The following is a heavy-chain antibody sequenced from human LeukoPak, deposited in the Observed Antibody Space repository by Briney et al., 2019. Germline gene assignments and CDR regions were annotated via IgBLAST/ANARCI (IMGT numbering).Heavy chain of an antibody. V-gene: IGHV1-18*01. CDR3: ARDQLRYYGSNNYYSDMDF. D-gene: IGHD3-10*01. J-gene: IGHJ6*02. CDR1: GYTFTSYA. Sequence: ASVKVSCKASGYTFTSYAIAWVRQAPGQGLEWMGWIRAYNGGTNYAQKFRGRGTMTTDTSTITGYMELRSLRSDDTAVYFCARDQLRYYGSNNYYSDMDFWGQGTTVTVSS. CDR2: IRAYNGGT.